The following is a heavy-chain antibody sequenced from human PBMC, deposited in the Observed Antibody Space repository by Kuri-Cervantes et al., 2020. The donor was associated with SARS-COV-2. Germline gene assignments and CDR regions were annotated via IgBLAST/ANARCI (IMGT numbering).Heavy chain of an antibody. Sequence: SETLSLTCTVSGGSISSYYWSWIRQPAGKGLQWIGRISGRGDTIYNPSLKSRASMSVVTSKNQFSLTLTSVTAADTAVYYCVGVLSNWFDPWGQGTLVTVSS. CDR1: GGSISSYY. J-gene: IGHJ5*02. D-gene: IGHD2/OR15-2a*01. CDR2: ISGRGDT. CDR3: VGVLSNWFDP. V-gene: IGHV4-4*07.